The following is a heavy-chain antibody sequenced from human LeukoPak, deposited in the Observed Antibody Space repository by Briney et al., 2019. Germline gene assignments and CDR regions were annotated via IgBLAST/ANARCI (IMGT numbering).Heavy chain of an antibody. CDR1: GFALDDYA. J-gene: IGHJ4*02. D-gene: IGHD5-12*01. CDR2: ISGDGGDT. CDR3: AKVRGYSDY. Sequence: GGSLRLSCAASGFALDDYAMHWVRQAPGKGLEWVCLISGDGGDTFYADSVKGRFTISRDNSKNSLYLQMNSLRTEDTALYYCAKVRGYSDYWGQGTLVTVSS. V-gene: IGHV3-43*02.